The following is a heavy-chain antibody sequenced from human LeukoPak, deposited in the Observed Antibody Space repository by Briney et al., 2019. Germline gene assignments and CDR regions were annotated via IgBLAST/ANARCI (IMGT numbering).Heavy chain of an antibody. CDR1: GGSISSSY. CDR3: ARRRDSSGYVDY. CDR2: IFYSGST. J-gene: IGHJ4*02. D-gene: IGHD3-22*01. V-gene: IGHV4-59*08. Sequence: SETLSLTCTVSGGSISSSYWSWIRQPPGKGLEWIGYIFYSGSTNYNPSLKSRVTISVDTSKNQFSLKLSSVTAADTAVYYCARRRDSSGYVDYWGQGTLVTVSS.